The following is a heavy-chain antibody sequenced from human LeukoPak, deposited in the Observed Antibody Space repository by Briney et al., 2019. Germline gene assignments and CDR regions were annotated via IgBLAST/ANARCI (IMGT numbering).Heavy chain of an antibody. V-gene: IGHV1-46*01. J-gene: IGHJ4*02. CDR1: GYTFTSYY. D-gene: IGHD3-22*01. Sequence: PLASVKVSCKASGYTFTSYYMHWVRQAPGQGLEWMGIINPSGGSTSYAQKFQGRVTMTRDTSTSTVYMELSSLRSEDTAVCYCARGTYYYDSSGYLDYWGQGTLVTVSS. CDR3: ARGTYYYDSSGYLDY. CDR2: INPSGGST.